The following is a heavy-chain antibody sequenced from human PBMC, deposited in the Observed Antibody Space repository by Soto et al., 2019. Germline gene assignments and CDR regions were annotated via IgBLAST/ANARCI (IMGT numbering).Heavy chain of an antibody. J-gene: IGHJ6*03. CDR2: IWYDGSNK. V-gene: IGHV3-33*01. CDR1: GFTFSSYG. D-gene: IGHD1-1*01. Sequence: PGGSLRLSCAASGFTFSSYGMHWVRQAPGKGLEWVAVIWYDGSNKYYADSVKGRFTISRDNSKNTLYLQMNSLRAEDTAVYYCARAGELEAKAEYYYYMDVWGKGTTVTVSS. CDR3: ARAGELEAKAEYYYYMDV.